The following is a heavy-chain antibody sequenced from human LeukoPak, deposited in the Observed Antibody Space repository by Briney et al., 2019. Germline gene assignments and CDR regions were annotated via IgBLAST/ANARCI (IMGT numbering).Heavy chain of an antibody. CDR2: IYYSGST. D-gene: IGHD3-10*01. CDR1: GGSISSSSYY. Sequence: SETLSLTCTVSGGSISSSSYYWGWLRQPPGKGLEWIGSIYYSGSTYYNPSLKSRVTISVDTSKNQFSLKLSSVTAADTAVYYCARLVITMVRGSNWFDPWGQGTLVTVSS. CDR3: ARLVITMVRGSNWFDP. V-gene: IGHV4-39*01. J-gene: IGHJ5*02.